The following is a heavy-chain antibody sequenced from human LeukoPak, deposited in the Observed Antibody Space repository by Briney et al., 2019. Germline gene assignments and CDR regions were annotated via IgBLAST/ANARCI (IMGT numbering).Heavy chain of an antibody. Sequence: ASVKVSCKASGYTFTSYGISWVRQAPGQGLEWMGWISAYNGNTNYAQKLQGRVTMTTDTSTSTAYMELRSLRSDDTAVYYCARVPAYYDILTGYPSYYYYYYMDVWGKGTTVTISS. CDR1: GYTFTSYG. CDR2: ISAYNGNT. J-gene: IGHJ6*03. CDR3: ARVPAYYDILTGYPSYYYYYYMDV. V-gene: IGHV1-18*01. D-gene: IGHD3-9*01.